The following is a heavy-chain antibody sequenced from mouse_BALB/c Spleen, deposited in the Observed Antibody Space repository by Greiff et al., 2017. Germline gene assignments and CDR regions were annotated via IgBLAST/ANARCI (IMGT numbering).Heavy chain of an antibody. D-gene: IGHD2-4*01. CDR3: ARVYYDYDRYAMDY. CDR2: INPYNDGT. Sequence: EVQLQQSGPELVKPGASVKMSCKASGYTFTSYVMHWVKQKPGQGLEWIGYINPYNDGTKYNEKFKGKATLTSDKSSSTAYMELSSLTSEDSAVYYCARVYYDYDRYAMDYWGQGTSVTVSS. V-gene: IGHV1-14*01. CDR1: GYTFTSYV. J-gene: IGHJ4*01.